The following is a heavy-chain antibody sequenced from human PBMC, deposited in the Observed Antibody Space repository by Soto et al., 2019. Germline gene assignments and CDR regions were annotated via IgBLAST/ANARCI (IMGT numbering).Heavy chain of an antibody. CDR1: GASITSTTYF. CDR2: IYYSGRT. J-gene: IGHJ4*02. V-gene: IGHV4-39*01. Sequence: LSLTCTLSGASITSTTYFWAWIRQPPGKGLEWVGSIYYSGRTYYNPSLRSRVTISVDRSKNQFSLTMSSVTAADTAVYYCAKNLPRTGRFDYWGQGTSVTVSS. CDR3: AKNLPRTGRFDY.